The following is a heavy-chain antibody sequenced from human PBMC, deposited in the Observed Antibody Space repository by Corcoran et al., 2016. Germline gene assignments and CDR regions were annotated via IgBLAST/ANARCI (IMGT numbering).Heavy chain of an antibody. J-gene: IGHJ4*02. CDR2: IIPIFGTA. D-gene: IGHD3-16*01. Sequence: QVQLVQSGAEVKKPGSSVKVSCKASGGTFSSYAISWVRQAPGQGLEWMGGIIPIFGTANYAQKFQGRVTITADESTSTAYMVLSSLRSEDTAVSFCAWGVTSGAADLCYWCQGTLVTVSS. CDR3: AWGVTSGAADLCY. V-gene: IGHV1-69*01. CDR1: GGTFSSYA.